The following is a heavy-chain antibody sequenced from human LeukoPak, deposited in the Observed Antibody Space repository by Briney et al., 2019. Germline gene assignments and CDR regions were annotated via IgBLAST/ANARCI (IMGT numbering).Heavy chain of an antibody. CDR2: ISLGGVTT. D-gene: IGHD3-10*01. CDR1: GFTFSSYA. CDR3: AKGGVQLWSKPEY. J-gene: IGHJ4*02. Sequence: GGSLRLSCAASGFTFSSYAMTWGRQAPGKGLEWVSGISLGGVTTYYADSVKGRFTISRDNSKNTLYLQVNSLRAEDTALYYCAKGGVQLWSKPEYWGQGTLVTVSS. V-gene: IGHV3-23*01.